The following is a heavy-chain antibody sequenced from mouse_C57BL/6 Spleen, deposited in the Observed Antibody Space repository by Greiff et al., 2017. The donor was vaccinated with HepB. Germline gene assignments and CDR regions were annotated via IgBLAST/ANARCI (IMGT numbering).Heavy chain of an antibody. CDR3: ASNRIYYAMDY. CDR2: IYPGDGDT. CDR1: GYAFSSSW. J-gene: IGHJ4*01. V-gene: IGHV1-82*01. Sequence: VKLVESGPELVKPGASVKISCKASGYAFSSSWMNWVKQRPGKGLEWIGRIYPGDGDTNYNGKFKGKATLTADKSSSTAYMQLSSLTSEDSAVYFCASNRIYYAMDYWGQGTSVTVSS.